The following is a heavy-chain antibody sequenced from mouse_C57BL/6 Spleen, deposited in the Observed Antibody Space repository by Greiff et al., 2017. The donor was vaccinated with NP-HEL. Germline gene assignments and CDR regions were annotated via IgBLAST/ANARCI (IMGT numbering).Heavy chain of an antibody. V-gene: IGHV1-82*01. D-gene: IGHD3-2*01. J-gene: IGHJ4*01. Sequence: QLQQSGPELVKPGASVKISCKASGYAFSSSWMNWVKQRPGKGLEWIGRIYPGDGDTNYNGKFKGKATLTADKSSSTAYMQLSSLTSEDSAVYFCARDSRGGDAMDYWGQGTSVTVSS. CDR3: ARDSRGGDAMDY. CDR2: IYPGDGDT. CDR1: GYAFSSSW.